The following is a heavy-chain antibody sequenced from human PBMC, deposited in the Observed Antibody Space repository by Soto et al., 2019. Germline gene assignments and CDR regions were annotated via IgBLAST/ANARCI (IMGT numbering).Heavy chain of an antibody. V-gene: IGHV4-39*01. J-gene: IGHJ5*02. CDR1: GGSISSSSYY. CDR2: IYYSGST. Sequence: QLQLQESGPGLVKPSETLSLTCTVSGGSISSSSYYWGWIRQPPGKGLEWIGSIYYSGSTYYNPSLKSRVTISVDTSKNQFSLKLSSVTAADTAVYYCARRERGEDWFDPWGQGTLVTVSS. CDR3: ARRERGEDWFDP. D-gene: IGHD3-16*01.